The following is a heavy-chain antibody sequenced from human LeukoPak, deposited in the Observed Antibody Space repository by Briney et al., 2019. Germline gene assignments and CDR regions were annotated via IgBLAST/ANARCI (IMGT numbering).Heavy chain of an antibody. V-gene: IGHV1-2*02. CDR3: ARDQSNGDVLDY. D-gene: IGHD4-17*01. CDR1: GYTFTGYY. J-gene: IGHJ4*02. Sequence: GASVKVSCKASGYTFTGYYMHWVRQAPGQGLEWMGWINPNSGGTNYARKFQGRVTMTRDTSISTAYMELSRLRSDDTAVYYCARDQSNGDVLDYWGQGTLVTVSS. CDR2: INPNSGGT.